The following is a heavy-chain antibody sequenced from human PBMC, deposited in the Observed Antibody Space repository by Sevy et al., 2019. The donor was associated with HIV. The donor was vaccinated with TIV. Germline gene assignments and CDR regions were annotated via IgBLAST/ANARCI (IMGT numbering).Heavy chain of an antibody. V-gene: IGHV4-59*08. J-gene: IGHJ4*02. D-gene: IGHD1-26*01. Sequence: SETLSLTCTVSGGSITSLYWNWIRQPPGKGLEWIANIYYNGHVNYNPSLKGRVTLSLDTSKNQFSLRLSSVTAAGTAMYYCAGENAWGRGYSWGQGTLVTVSS. CDR2: IYYNGHV. CDR3: AGENAWGRGYS. CDR1: GGSITSLY.